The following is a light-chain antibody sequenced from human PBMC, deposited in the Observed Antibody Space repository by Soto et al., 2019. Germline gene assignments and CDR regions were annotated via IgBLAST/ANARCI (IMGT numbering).Light chain of an antibody. Sequence: EIVMTQSPATLSVSPGERATLSCRASQSVSRNLAWYQQRPGRAPRLLIYDASTRATDIPARLGGSRSGTAFTRTLRSLRSEDFAVHYCPPYNNWPLYTFGQGTKLEIK. CDR3: PPYNNWPLYT. V-gene: IGKV3-15*01. CDR1: QSVSRN. J-gene: IGKJ2*01. CDR2: DAS.